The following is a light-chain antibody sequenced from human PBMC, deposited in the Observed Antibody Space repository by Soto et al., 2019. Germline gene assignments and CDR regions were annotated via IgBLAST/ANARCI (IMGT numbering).Light chain of an antibody. V-gene: IGLV2-14*01. CDR1: STDVGGYNY. CDR2: EVS. Sequence: QSALTQPASVSGSPGQSITISCTGTSTDVGGYNYVSWYQHHPGKAPKLMIFEVSNRPSGVSHRFSGSKSGNTASLTISGLQAEDESDYYCSSSAGIYHYLVFGGGTKLTVL. J-gene: IGLJ3*02. CDR3: SSSAGIYHYLV.